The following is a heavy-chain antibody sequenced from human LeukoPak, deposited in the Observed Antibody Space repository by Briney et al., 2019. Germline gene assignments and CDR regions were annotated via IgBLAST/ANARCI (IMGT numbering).Heavy chain of an antibody. CDR1: GGSISSYY. D-gene: IGHD4-23*01. CDR2: IYYSGTT. J-gene: IGHJ4*02. V-gene: IGHV4-59*01. Sequence: SETLSLTCTVSGGSISSYYWNWIRQPPGKGLEWIGYIYYSGTTNYNPSLKSRVSMSVDTSKNQFSLMLSPVTAADTAVYYCARGRYGGYFDCWGQGTLVTVSS. CDR3: ARGRYGGYFDC.